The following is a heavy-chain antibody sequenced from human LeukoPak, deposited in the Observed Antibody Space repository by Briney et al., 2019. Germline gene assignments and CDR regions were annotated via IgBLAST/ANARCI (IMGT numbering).Heavy chain of an antibody. CDR1: GFTFSSYG. Sequence: GRSLRLSCAASGFTFSSYGMHWVRQAPGKGLEWVAVISYDGSNKYYADSVKGRFTISRDNSKNTLYLQMNSLRAEDTAVYYCAKVFRVATITLCDYWGRGTLVTVSS. J-gene: IGHJ4*02. D-gene: IGHD5-12*01. V-gene: IGHV3-30*18. CDR3: AKVFRVATITLCDY. CDR2: ISYDGSNK.